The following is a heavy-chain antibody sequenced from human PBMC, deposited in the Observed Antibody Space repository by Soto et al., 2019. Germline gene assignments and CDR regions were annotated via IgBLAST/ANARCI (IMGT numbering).Heavy chain of an antibody. D-gene: IGHD3-22*01. J-gene: IGHJ4*01. Sequence: ASVKVCCKTSGYIFTNYYIHWVRQAPGQGLEWMGWINPNSGGTNYAQKFQDWVTMTRDTSINTAYMEVNRLRSDDTAVYYCARPSGYYPYYFDDWGQGTQVTVSS. CDR3: ARPSGYYPYYFDD. CDR2: INPNSGGT. V-gene: IGHV1-2*04. CDR1: GYIFTNYY.